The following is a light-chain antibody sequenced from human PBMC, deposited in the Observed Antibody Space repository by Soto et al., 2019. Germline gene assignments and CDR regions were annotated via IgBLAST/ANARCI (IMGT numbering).Light chain of an antibody. CDR3: QQYNSYSMYT. V-gene: IGKV1-5*01. J-gene: IGKJ2*01. Sequence: DIQMTQSPSTLSASVGDRVTITCRASQSISSWLAWYQQKPGKAPKLLIYDASSLDSGVPSRFSGSGSGTEFTPTISSLQPDDFATYYCQQYNSYSMYTFGQGTKLEIK. CDR2: DAS. CDR1: QSISSW.